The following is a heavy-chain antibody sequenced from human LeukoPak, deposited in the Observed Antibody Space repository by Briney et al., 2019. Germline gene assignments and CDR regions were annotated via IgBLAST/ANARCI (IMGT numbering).Heavy chain of an antibody. V-gene: IGHV4-39*01. CDR3: ARAPQAVAGNWFDP. Sequence: SETLSLTCTVSGGSISSSTYYWGWIRQPPGKGLEWIGSIYYSGSTYYNPSLKSRVTISVDTSKNQFSLKLSSVTAADTAVYYCARAPQAVAGNWFDPWGQGTLLTVSS. J-gene: IGHJ5*02. D-gene: IGHD6-19*01. CDR1: GGSISSSTYY. CDR2: IYYSGST.